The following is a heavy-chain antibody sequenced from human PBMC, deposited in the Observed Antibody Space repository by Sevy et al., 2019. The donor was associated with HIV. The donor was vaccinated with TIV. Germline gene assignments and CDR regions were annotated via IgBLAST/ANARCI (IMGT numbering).Heavy chain of an antibody. J-gene: IGHJ4*02. CDR2: IWSDGAYQ. CDR3: ARGGYYYDNAAYYAFDS. Sequence: GGSLRLSCTTSGFTFSANAMHWVRQAPGKGLEWVAIIWSDGAYQYHGDSVKGRFTISRDNSKNTLYLQMNSLRVEDTAVYYCARGGYYYDNAAYYAFDSWGQGTLVTVSS. D-gene: IGHD3-22*01. V-gene: IGHV3-33*01. CDR1: GFTFSANA.